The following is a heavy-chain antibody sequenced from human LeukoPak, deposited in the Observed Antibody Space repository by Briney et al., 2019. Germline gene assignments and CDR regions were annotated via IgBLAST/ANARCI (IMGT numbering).Heavy chain of an antibody. Sequence: GGSLRLSCAASGFTFSSYGMHWVRQAPGKGLEWVAFIRYNGSSKYYADSVKGRFTISRDNSKNTLYLQMNSPRAEDTAVYYCAKDMVRGVIKDYYYYMDVWGKGTTVTISS. CDR3: AKDMVRGVIKDYYYYMDV. V-gene: IGHV3-30*02. J-gene: IGHJ6*03. CDR2: IRYNGSSK. CDR1: GFTFSSYG. D-gene: IGHD3-10*01.